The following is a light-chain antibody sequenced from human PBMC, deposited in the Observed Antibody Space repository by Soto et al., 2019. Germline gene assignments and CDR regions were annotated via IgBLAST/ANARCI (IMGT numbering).Light chain of an antibody. Sequence: QSVLTQPPSVSEAPGQRVTISCTGSSSNIGAGYEAHWYQQVPGTAPKLLIYENNNRPSWGPDRFSGSKSGTSAALAITGLQAEDEDEYYCQSYDSSLSGYVFGTGTKLTVL. J-gene: IGLJ1*01. CDR3: QSYDSSLSGYV. V-gene: IGLV1-40*01. CDR1: SSNIGAGYE. CDR2: ENN.